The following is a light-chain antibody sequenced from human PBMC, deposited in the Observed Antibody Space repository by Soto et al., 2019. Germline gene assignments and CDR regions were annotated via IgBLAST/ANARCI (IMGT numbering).Light chain of an antibody. CDR2: DVS. V-gene: IGLV2-14*01. CDR1: SSDIGGYNY. Sequence: ALTQPSSVIGSPSQPITLSRTGNSSDIGGYNYVSWYQQHPGKPPKLMIYDVSSRPSGVSNRFSGSKSGNSASLTISWLQAEDEADYYCTSYTTSSTYVFGTGTKVTVL. CDR3: TSYTTSSTYV. J-gene: IGLJ1*01.